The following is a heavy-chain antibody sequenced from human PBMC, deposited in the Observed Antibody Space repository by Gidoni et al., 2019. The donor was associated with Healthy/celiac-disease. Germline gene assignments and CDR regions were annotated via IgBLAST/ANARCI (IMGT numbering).Heavy chain of an antibody. J-gene: IGHJ6*03. CDR1: GYTFTGHH. V-gene: IGHV1-2*02. CDR3: ARVRGGNPNPHYYYYYMDV. CDR2: INPNSGGT. D-gene: IGHD2-15*01. Sequence: QVQLVQSVAEVKNPRAPVKVSRKASGYTFTGHHMHWVRQAPGHGLEWMGWINPNSGGTNYAQKFQGRVTMTRDTSISTAYMELSRLRSDDTAVYYCARVRGGNPNPHYYYYYMDVWGKGTTVTVSS.